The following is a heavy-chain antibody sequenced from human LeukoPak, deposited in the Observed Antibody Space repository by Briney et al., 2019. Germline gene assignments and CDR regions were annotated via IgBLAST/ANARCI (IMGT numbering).Heavy chain of an antibody. D-gene: IGHD3-9*01. J-gene: IGHJ4*02. Sequence: GGSLRLSCAASGFTFDDYAMHWVRQAPGKGLEWVSGISWNSGSIGYADSVKGRFTISRDNAKNSLYLQMNSLRAEDTAVYYCARITIFWAFDYWGQGTLVTVSS. CDR3: ARITIFWAFDY. V-gene: IGHV3-9*01. CDR1: GFTFDDYA. CDR2: ISWNSGSI.